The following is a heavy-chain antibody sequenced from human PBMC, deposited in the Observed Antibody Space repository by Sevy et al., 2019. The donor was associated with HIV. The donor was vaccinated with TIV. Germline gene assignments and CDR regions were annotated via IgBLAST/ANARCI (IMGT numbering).Heavy chain of an antibody. D-gene: IGHD6-25*01. Sequence: GGSLRLSCAASGFTFSSYAMSWVRQAPGKGLEWVSAISGSGGNTYYADSVKGRFTISRDNSKNTLYLQMNSLRAEDTAVYYCAKRGQRNNWFDPWGQGTLVTVSS. J-gene: IGHJ5*02. V-gene: IGHV3-23*01. CDR1: GFTFSSYA. CDR3: AKRGQRNNWFDP. CDR2: ISGSGGNT.